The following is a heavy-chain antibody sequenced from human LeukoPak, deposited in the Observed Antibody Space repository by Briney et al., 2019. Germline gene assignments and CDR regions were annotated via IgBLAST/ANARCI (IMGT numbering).Heavy chain of an antibody. V-gene: IGHV3-21*06. D-gene: IGHD3-16*01. J-gene: IGHJ4*02. Sequence: GGSLRLSCAASGFTFSRYNMIWVRQAPGKGLEWVSSITSSSIYIYYADSVKGRFTISRDDARNSVSLQLTRLRADDTALYYCARGRGWVDHWGQGTLVTVSS. CDR2: ITSSSIYI. CDR3: ARGRGWVDH. CDR1: GFTFSRYN.